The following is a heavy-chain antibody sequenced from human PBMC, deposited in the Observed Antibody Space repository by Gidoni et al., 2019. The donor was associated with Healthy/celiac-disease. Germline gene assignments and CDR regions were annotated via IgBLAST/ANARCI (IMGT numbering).Heavy chain of an antibody. CDR1: GFTFSSYG. Sequence: QVQLVESGGGVGQPGRSLRLPGAASGFTFSSYGMHWVRQAPGKGLEWVAVISYDGSDEYYAASVKGRFTISRDNSKNTLYLQMNSLRAEDTAVYYCAKMLGPFDYWGQGTLVTVSS. V-gene: IGHV3-30*18. D-gene: IGHD2-8*01. J-gene: IGHJ4*02. CDR3: AKMLGPFDY. CDR2: ISYDGSDE.